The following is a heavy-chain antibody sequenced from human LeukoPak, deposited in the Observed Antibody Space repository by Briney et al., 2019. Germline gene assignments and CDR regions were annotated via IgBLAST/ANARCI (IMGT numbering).Heavy chain of an antibody. D-gene: IGHD3-3*01. V-gene: IGHV4-34*01. CDR3: ARRTLRFLEWLKAFDY. CDR1: GGSFSGYY. Sequence: SETLSLTCAVYGGSFSGYYWSWIRQPPGKGLEWIGEINHSGSTNYNPSLKSRVTISVDTSKNQFSLKLSSVTAADTAVYYCARRTLRFLEWLKAFDYWGQGTLVTVSS. CDR2: INHSGST. J-gene: IGHJ4*02.